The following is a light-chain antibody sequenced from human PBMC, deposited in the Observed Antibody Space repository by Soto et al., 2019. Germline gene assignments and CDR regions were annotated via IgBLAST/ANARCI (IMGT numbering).Light chain of an antibody. CDR3: QQYNRWPLT. J-gene: IGKJ5*01. Sequence: EIVMTQSPATLSVSPGERATLSCRASQSVSSNLAWYQHKPGQAPRLLIYAASTRATGIPARFSGSGSETDFTLTISSLQSEDVALYYRQQYNRWPLTFGQGTRLDIK. CDR1: QSVSSN. CDR2: AAS. V-gene: IGKV3-15*01.